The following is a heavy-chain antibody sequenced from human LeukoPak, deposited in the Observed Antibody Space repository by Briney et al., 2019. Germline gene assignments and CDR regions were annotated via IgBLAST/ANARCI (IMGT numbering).Heavy chain of an antibody. Sequence: PGGSLRLSCAASGFAFNTYSMNWVRQAPGKGLEWVSFIFSSSTYIYYTDSVKGRFTISRDNARNSLYLQMDNLSAEDTGVYYCARDFYDGFALDYWGQGTLVTVSS. J-gene: IGHJ4*02. CDR3: ARDFYDGFALDY. V-gene: IGHV3-21*03. CDR1: GFAFNTYS. D-gene: IGHD2/OR15-2a*01. CDR2: IFSSSTYI.